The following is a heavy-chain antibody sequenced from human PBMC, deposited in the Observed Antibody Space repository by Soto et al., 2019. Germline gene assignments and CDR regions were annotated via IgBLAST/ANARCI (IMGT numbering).Heavy chain of an antibody. J-gene: IGHJ4*02. V-gene: IGHV1-2*02. Sequence: ASVKVSGKASRYTFTGYYMHWVRQAPGQGLEWMGWINPNSGGTNCAQKFKGRVTMTRDTSISTAVMEVSRLRSDDTAVYCCGRDRIAVDFDYWGQGTLVTVSS. CDR2: INPNSGGT. CDR3: GRDRIAVDFDY. CDR1: RYTFTGYY. D-gene: IGHD6-19*01.